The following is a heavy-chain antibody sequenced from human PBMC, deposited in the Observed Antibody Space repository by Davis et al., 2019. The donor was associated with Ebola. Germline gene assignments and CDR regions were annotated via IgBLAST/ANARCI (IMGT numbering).Heavy chain of an antibody. CDR2: VYDIRST. V-gene: IGHV4-59*08. J-gene: IGHJ3*01. D-gene: IGHD2-8*01. Sequence: MPSETLSLTCTVSGDFISTYYWSWLRQPPGRGLEWIGYVYDIRSTNYNPSLMSRATISVDTSKNQFSLKLNSVTAADTAVYYCARLSPYCTSGICYDAFDFWGQGTTVTVSS. CDR3: ARLSPYCTSGICYDAFDF. CDR1: GDFISTYY.